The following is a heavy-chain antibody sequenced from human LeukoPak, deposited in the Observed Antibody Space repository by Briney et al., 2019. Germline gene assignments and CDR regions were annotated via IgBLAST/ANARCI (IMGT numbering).Heavy chain of an antibody. D-gene: IGHD1-14*01. V-gene: IGHV3-48*03. CDR1: GFTLSSYE. CDR2: ISSSGSTI. CDR3: ARGVENHFDY. J-gene: IGHJ4*02. Sequence: GGSPRLSCAASGFTLSSYEVNWVRQAPGKGLEWVSYISSSGSTIYDADSVKGRFTISRDNAKNSLYLQMNSLRAEDTAVYFCARGVENHFDYWGQGTLVTVSS.